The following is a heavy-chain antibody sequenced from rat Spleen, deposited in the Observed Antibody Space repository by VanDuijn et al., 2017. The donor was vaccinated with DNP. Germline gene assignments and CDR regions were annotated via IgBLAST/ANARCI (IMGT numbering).Heavy chain of an antibody. D-gene: IGHD5-1*01. CDR1: GYSITSNY. V-gene: IGHV3-1*01. CDR3: ATLGVGTYYGDY. J-gene: IGHJ2*01. Sequence: EVQLQESGSGLVKPSQSLSLTCSVTGYSITSNYWGWIRKFPGNGMEWIGHINYSGTTTYNPSLKSRISITRDTSKNQFFLHLNSVTTEDTATYYCATLGVGTYYGDYWGQGVMVTVSS. CDR2: INYSGTT.